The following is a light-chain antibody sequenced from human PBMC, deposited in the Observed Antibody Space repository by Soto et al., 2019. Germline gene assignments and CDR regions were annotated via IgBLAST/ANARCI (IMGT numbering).Light chain of an antibody. CDR3: SSYTSSSTAV. V-gene: IGLV2-14*01. CDR2: EVR. J-gene: IGLJ1*01. Sequence: LTQPASVSGSPGQSITISCTGTSSDVGDYNYVFWYQQHTGKAPKLVISEVRNRPSGVSDRFSGSKSGNTASLTISGLQAEDQADYYCSSYTSSSTAVFGTGTKVTVL. CDR1: SSDVGDYNY.